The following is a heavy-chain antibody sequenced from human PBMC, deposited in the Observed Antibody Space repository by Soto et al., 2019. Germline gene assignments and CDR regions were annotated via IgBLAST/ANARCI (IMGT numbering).Heavy chain of an antibody. CDR3: ASGNTGERSTRLEGDAFDI. CDR2: IYYSGST. CDR1: GGSISSYY. J-gene: IGHJ3*02. D-gene: IGHD2-2*01. Sequence: SETLSLTCTVSGGSISSYYWSWIRQPPGKGLEWIGYIYYSGSTNYNPSLKSRVTISVDTSKNQFSLKLSSVTAADTAVYYCASGNTGERSTRLEGDAFDIWGQGTMVTVSS. V-gene: IGHV4-59*01.